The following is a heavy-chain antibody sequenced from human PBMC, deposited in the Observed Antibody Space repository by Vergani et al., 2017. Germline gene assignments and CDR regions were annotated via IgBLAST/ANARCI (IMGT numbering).Heavy chain of an antibody. CDR1: GFPFITYG. J-gene: IGHJ4*02. CDR3: VKDHPVFDE. V-gene: IGHV3-30*02. CDR2: IQKDGIDK. Sequence: QVQLVESGGGVVQPGESLRLSCAASGFPFITYGMHWVRQAPGKGLECVAFIQKDGIDKFYADSVWGRFTISRDISKNTLYLEMNGLSAEDTALYHCVKDHPVFDEWGRGTLVSVS.